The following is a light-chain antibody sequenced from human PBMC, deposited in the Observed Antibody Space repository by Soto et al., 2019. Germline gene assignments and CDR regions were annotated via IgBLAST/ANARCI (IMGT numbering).Light chain of an antibody. J-gene: IGKJ2*01. V-gene: IGKV3-20*01. Sequence: EIVLTQSPGTLSLSPGEWATLSCRASQSVSSSDLAWYQQQPGQAPRLLIYGASSRATGIPDRFSGSGSGTDFTLTISRLESEDFAVYYCQQYGTSPPYTFGQGTKLEIK. CDR3: QQYGTSPPYT. CDR2: GAS. CDR1: QSVSSSD.